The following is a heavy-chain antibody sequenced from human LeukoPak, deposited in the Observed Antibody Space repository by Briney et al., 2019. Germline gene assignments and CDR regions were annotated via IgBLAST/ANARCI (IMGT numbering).Heavy chain of an antibody. V-gene: IGHV3-64*04. J-gene: IGHJ6*02. CDR1: GFTFSSYA. Sequence: GGSLRLSCAASGFTFSSYAMHWVRQAPGKGLEYVSAISSNGGSTYYADSVKGRFTISRDNSKNTLFLEMNRLRADDTAVYYCARDLRPYLYYGMDVWGQGTTVTVSS. CDR3: ARDLRPYLYYGMDV. D-gene: IGHD2-2*01. CDR2: ISSNGGST.